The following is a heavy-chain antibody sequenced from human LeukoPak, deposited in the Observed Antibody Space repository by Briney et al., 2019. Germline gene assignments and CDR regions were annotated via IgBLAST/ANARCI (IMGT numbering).Heavy chain of an antibody. D-gene: IGHD4-11*01. J-gene: IGHJ4*02. CDR3: AKDREDYSNPSVFDY. CDR2: ISYDGSNK. CDR1: GFTFSSYA. Sequence: PGGSLRLSCAASGFTFSSYAMHWVRQAPGKGLEWVAVISYDGSNKYYADSVKGRFTISRDNSKNTLYLQMNSLRAEDTAVYYCAKDREDYSNPSVFDYWGQGTLVTVSS. V-gene: IGHV3-30-3*01.